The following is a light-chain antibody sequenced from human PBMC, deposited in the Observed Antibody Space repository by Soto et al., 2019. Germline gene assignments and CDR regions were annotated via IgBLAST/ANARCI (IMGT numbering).Light chain of an antibody. V-gene: IGKV3-20*01. J-gene: IGKJ3*01. CDR1: QSIASSY. CDR2: GTS. Sequence: ELVLTQSPGTLSLSPGERATLSCRASQSIASSYFGWYQQKPGQAPRLLIYGTSSRDTGITDRFSGSGSGTDFTLTITRLEPEDVAVYYCQHYGTSPFTFGPGTKVEIK. CDR3: QHYGTSPFT.